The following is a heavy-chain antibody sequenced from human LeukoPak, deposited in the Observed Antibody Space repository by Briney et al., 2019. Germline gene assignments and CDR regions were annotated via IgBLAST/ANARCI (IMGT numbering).Heavy chain of an antibody. CDR2: IYSGGST. CDR3: GKPLSPAAPPSDY. V-gene: IGHV3-66*04. J-gene: IGHJ4*02. CDR1: GFSVSSNY. Sequence: GGSLRLSCAASGFSVSSNYMSWVRQAPGKGLEWVSVIYSGGSTYYADSVKGSFTISRDNSKNMLYLQMNRLRGEDTAVYYCGKPLSPAAPPSDYWGQGTLVTVSS. D-gene: IGHD2/OR15-2a*01.